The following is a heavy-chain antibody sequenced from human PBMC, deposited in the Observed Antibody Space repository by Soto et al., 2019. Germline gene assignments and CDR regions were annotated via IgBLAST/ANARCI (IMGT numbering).Heavy chain of an antibody. V-gene: IGHV3-21*01. J-gene: IGHJ4*02. CDR2: ISSSSSYI. CDR1: GFTFSSYS. CDR3: AREANFGPFDY. Sequence: ASVKVSCAASGFTFSSYSMNWVRQAPGKGLEWVSSISSSSSYIYYADSVKGRFTISRDNAKNSLYLQMNSLRAEDTAVYYCAREANFGPFDYWGQGTLVTVSS. D-gene: IGHD3-3*01.